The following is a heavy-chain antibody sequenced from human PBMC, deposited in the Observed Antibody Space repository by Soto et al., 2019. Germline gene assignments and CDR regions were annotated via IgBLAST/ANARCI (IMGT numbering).Heavy chain of an antibody. Sequence: QVQLVESGGGVAQPEKSLRLSCTASGFTFSSYGMHWVRQVPGKGLEWVAPIWYDGSRKYYADSVKGRFTISRDNSKNTLFLQMDSLRAEDTAVYHCARDGYCSGGSGYPLLSFDYWGQGTLVTVSS. V-gene: IGHV3-33*01. CDR1: GFTFSSYG. D-gene: IGHD2-15*01. J-gene: IGHJ4*02. CDR3: ARDGYCSGGSGYPLLSFDY. CDR2: IWYDGSRK.